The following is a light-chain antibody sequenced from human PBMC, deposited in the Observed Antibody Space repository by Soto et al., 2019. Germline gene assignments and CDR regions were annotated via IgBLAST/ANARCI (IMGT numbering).Light chain of an antibody. CDR2: EDT. Sequence: QSALTQPASVSGSPGQTITLSCTGSSSNVGGYNLVSRYQQHPGTAPKLMIYEDTKRPSGISNRFSGSKSGNTASLTISGLQAEDEADYYCCSYARSGTCKVFGAGTKLTVL. V-gene: IGLV2-23*01. CDR1: SSNVGGYNL. J-gene: IGLJ1*01. CDR3: CSYARSGTCKV.